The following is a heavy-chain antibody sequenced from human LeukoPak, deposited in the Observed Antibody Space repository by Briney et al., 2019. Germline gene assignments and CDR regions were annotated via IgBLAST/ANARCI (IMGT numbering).Heavy chain of an antibody. CDR1: GFTFSDYY. CDR3: ARYCSGGSCSIENYYYYGMDV. J-gene: IGHJ6*02. Sequence: GGSLRLSCAASGFTFSDYYMSWIRQAPGKGLEWVSYISSSGSTIYYADSVKGRFTISRDNAKNSLYLQMNSLRAEDTAVYYCARYCSGGSCSIENYYYYGMDVWGQGTTVTVSS. CDR2: ISSSGSTI. V-gene: IGHV3-11*01. D-gene: IGHD2-15*01.